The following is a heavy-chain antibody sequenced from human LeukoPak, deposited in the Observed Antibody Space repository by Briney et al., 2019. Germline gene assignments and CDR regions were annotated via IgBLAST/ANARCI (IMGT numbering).Heavy chain of an antibody. CDR3: ASSQLLWFGELAPFDY. CDR1: GGSISSGDYY. V-gene: IGHV4-30-4*01. J-gene: IGHJ4*02. D-gene: IGHD3-10*01. CDR2: IYYSGST. Sequence: SETLSLTCTVSGGSISSGDYYWSWIRQPPGKGLEWIRYIYYSGSTYYNPSLKSRVTISVDTSKNQFSLKLSSVTAADTAVYYCASSQLLWFGELAPFDYWGQGTLVTVSS.